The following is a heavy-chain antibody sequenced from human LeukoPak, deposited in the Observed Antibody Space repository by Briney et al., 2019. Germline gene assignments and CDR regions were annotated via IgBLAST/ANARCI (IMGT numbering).Heavy chain of an antibody. CDR2: INHSGST. CDR3: AAKRGYSSPRVYYYYYYGMDV. V-gene: IGHV4-34*01. CDR1: GGSFSGYY. D-gene: IGHD5-18*01. J-gene: IGHJ6*02. Sequence: PSETLSLTCAVYGGSFSGYYWSWIRQPPGKGLEWIGEINHSGSTNYNPSLKSRVTISVDTSKNQFSLKLSSVTAADTAVYYCAAKRGYSSPRVYYYYYYGMDVWGQGTTVTVSS.